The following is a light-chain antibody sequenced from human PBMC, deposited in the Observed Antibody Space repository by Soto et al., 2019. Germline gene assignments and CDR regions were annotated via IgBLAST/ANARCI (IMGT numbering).Light chain of an antibody. Sequence: EIVMTQSPATLSVSPGERATLSCRASQSVGGNLAWYQQRPGQAPRLLIFDAATRATGIPARFSGSGSGTEFTLTISRLEPEDFAVYYCQQYDNSPLTFGGGTKVDIK. CDR1: QSVGGN. CDR3: QQYDNSPLT. V-gene: IGKV3-15*01. J-gene: IGKJ4*01. CDR2: DAA.